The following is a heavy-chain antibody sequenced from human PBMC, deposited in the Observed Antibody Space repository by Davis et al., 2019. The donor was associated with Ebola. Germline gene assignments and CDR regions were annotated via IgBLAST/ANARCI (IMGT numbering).Heavy chain of an antibody. D-gene: IGHD3-16*01. V-gene: IGHV3-7*01. CDR3: TRGHSVNDYHYGLDV. J-gene: IGHJ6*02. CDR1: GFTFRNAW. Sequence: GESLKISCAASGFTFRNAWMSWVRQAPGKGLEWVANIKQDGSEKYYVDSVKGRFTISRDNSKDMMFLQMDSLRIDDMGVYYCTRGHSVNDYHYGLDVWGQGTTVTVSS. CDR2: IKQDGSEK.